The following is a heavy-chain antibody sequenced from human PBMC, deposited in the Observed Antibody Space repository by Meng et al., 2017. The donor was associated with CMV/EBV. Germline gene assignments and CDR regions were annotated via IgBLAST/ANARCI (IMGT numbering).Heavy chain of an antibody. CDR2: IRYDGSNK. CDR1: GFTFSSYG. Sequence: GESLKISCAASGFTFSSYGIHWVRQAPGKGLEWVAFIRYDGSNKYYADSVKGRFTISRDNSKNTLYLQMNSLRAEDTAVYYCAKDGWDTAMPEGVNGMDVWGQGTTVTVSS. CDR3: AKDGWDTAMPEGVNGMDV. D-gene: IGHD5-18*01. J-gene: IGHJ6*02. V-gene: IGHV3-30*02.